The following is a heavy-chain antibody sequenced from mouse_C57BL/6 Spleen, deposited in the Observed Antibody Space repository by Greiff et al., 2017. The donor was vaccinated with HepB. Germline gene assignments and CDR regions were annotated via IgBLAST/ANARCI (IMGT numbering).Heavy chain of an antibody. J-gene: IGHJ4*01. D-gene: IGHD1-1*01. CDR2: ISSGSSTI. Sequence: EVQVVESGGGLVKPGGSLKLSCAASGFTFSDYGMHWVRQAPEKGLEWVAYISSGSSTIDYADTVKGRFTISRDNAKNTLFLEMTSLRSEDTAMYYWARPTTVVDYYAMDYWGQGTSVTVSS. CDR3: ARPTTVVDYYAMDY. V-gene: IGHV5-17*01. CDR1: GFTFSDYG.